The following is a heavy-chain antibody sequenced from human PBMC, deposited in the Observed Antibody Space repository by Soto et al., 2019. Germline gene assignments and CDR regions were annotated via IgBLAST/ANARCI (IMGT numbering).Heavy chain of an antibody. CDR1: GYTFTSYG. J-gene: IGHJ5*02. D-gene: IGHD3-10*01. V-gene: IGHV1-18*01. CDR2: INVYNGNT. Sequence: QVQLVQSGGEVKKRGASVKVSCKASGYTFTSYGISWVRQAPGQGLEWMGWINVYNGNTKYAQKVQGRVTMTTDTSTSTAYMELRSLRSDDTAVYYCARGVGSGSYYNQYNWFDPWGQGTLVTVSS. CDR3: ARGVGSGSYYNQYNWFDP.